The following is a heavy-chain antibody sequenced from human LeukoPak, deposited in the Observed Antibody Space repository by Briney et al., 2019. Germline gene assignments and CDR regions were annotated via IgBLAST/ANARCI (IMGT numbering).Heavy chain of an antibody. CDR1: GFTFSSYG. CDR3: ARRGAPGAANYFDY. Sequence: GGSLRLSCAASGFTFSSYGMNWIRQAPGEGLKWVSFISRSGDSTYYADSVKGRFTISRDSSKNTLCLQMNSLRAEDTAVYYCARRGAPGAANYFDYWGQGTLVTVSS. V-gene: IGHV3-23*01. CDR2: ISRSGDST. J-gene: IGHJ4*02. D-gene: IGHD2-2*01.